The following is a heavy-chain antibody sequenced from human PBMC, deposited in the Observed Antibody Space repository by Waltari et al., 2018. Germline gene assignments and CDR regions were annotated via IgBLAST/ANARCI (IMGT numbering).Heavy chain of an antibody. CDR2: IIPILGIA. V-gene: IGHV1-69*10. CDR3: ARGQRAAAGTPFDY. Sequence: QVQLVQSGAEVKKPGSSVKVSCKASGGTFSRYAIRWVRQAPGQGLEWMGGIIPILGIANYAQKFQGRVTITADKSTSTAYMELSSLRSEDTAVYYCARGQRAAAGTPFDYWGQGTLVTVSS. D-gene: IGHD6-13*01. J-gene: IGHJ4*02. CDR1: GGTFSRYA.